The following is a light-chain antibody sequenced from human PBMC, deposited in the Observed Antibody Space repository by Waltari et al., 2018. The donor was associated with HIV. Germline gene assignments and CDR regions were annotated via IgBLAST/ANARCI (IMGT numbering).Light chain of an antibody. Sequence: TQSPSASGAPGQRVTLTCSAVTSNIASDSIYWYQQVPGTAPKLLIFRGAQRPSGVPDRFSRSKSGASSSLAISGLQSDDEADYYCAAWTDIMSGWLFGGGTKLTVL. CDR1: TSNIASDS. CDR2: RGA. CDR3: AAWTDIMSGWL. J-gene: IGLJ3*02. V-gene: IGLV1-47*01.